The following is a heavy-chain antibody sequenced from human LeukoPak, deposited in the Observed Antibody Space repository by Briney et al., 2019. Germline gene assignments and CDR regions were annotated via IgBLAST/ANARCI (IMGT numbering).Heavy chain of an antibody. CDR3: ARGAYDSSGYYYLQAFDI. CDR2: IYYSGST. CDR1: GGSISSSSYY. D-gene: IGHD3-22*01. V-gene: IGHV4-39*07. J-gene: IGHJ3*02. Sequence: SETLSLTCTVSGGSISSSSYYWGWIRQPPGKGLEWIGSIYYSGSTYYNPSLKSRVTISVDTSKNQFSLKLSSVTAADTAVYYCARGAYDSSGYYYLQAFDIWGQGTMVTVSS.